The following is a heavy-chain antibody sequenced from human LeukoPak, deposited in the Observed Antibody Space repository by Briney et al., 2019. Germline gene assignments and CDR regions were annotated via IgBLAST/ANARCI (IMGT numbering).Heavy chain of an antibody. CDR1: GYTFTGYY. Sequence: GASVKVSCKASGYTFTGYYMYWVRQAPGQGLEWMGWINPNSGGTNYAQKFQGRVTMTRDTSISTAYMELSRLRSDDTAVYYCASVNYYDSSGLFDYWGQGTLVTVSS. J-gene: IGHJ4*02. V-gene: IGHV1-2*02. D-gene: IGHD3-22*01. CDR3: ASVNYYDSSGLFDY. CDR2: INPNSGGT.